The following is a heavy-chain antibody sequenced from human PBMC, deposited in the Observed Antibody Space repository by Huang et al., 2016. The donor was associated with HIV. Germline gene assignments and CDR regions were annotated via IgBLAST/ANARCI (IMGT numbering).Heavy chain of an antibody. CDR2: INPRGGST. CDR3: ARALLLFGLGSPLDF. Sequence: QVQLVQSGAEVKKPGASVKISCKASGYTFTTYHMHWVRQAPGQGLEWMGRINPRGGSTRYTRTVQGRVTMTSDTSTSTVYMELSSLTPEDTAVYYCARALLLFGLGSPLDFWGQGSLVTVPS. J-gene: IGHJ4*02. V-gene: IGHV1-46*01. D-gene: IGHD3-10*01. CDR1: GYTFTTYH.